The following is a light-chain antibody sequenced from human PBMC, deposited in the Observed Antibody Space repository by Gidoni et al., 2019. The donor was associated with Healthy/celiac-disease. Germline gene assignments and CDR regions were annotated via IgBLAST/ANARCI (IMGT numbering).Light chain of an antibody. CDR2: DAD. CDR3: QQRSNWHPWT. J-gene: IGKJ1*01. CDR1: QSVSSY. V-gene: IGKV3-11*01. Sequence: EIVLTQSPATLSLSPGERATLSCRASQSVSSYLAWYQQKPGQAPRLLIYDADNRATGIPARFSGSGSGTDFALTISSLEPEDFAVYYCQQRSNWHPWTFGQGTKVEIK.